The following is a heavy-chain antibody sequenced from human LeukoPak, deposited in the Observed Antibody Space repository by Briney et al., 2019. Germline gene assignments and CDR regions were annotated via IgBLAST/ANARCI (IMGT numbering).Heavy chain of an antibody. Sequence: GGSLRLSCAGSGFTFSSYSMNWVRQAPGKGLEWVSYISSTSSTRYYADSVKGRFTISRDNAKNSLYLQMNSLRAEDTAVYYCARRRQQLVRGGFDYWGQGTLVTVSS. V-gene: IGHV3-48*01. CDR1: GFTFSSYS. J-gene: IGHJ4*02. CDR3: ARRRQQLVRGGFDY. D-gene: IGHD6-13*01. CDR2: ISSTSSTR.